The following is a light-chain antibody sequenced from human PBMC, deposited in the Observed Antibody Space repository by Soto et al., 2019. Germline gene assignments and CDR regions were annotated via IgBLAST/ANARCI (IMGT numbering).Light chain of an antibody. V-gene: IGLV1-40*01. CDR2: ANS. Sequence: QSALTQPPSVSGAPGQRVTISCTGSSSNIGAGYDVHWYQQPPGTAPKLLIHANSNRPSGVPDRFSGSKSGTSASLAITGLQAEDEADYYCQSYDSSLSGYVFGTGTKVT. CDR1: SSNIGAGYD. J-gene: IGLJ1*01. CDR3: QSYDSSLSGYV.